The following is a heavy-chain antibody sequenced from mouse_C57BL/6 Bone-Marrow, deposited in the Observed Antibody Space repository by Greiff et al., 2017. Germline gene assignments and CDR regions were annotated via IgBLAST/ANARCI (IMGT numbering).Heavy chain of an antibody. Sequence: EVKLEESEGGLVQPGRSLKLSCTASGFSFSDYYMAWVRQVPEKGLEWVANINYDGSSIYYLASLKSRFIISRDNAKNILYLQMSRLKSKDTATYYCARDAYGNFYYWDFDVWGTGTTVTVSS. J-gene: IGHJ1*03. CDR3: ARDAYGNFYYWDFDV. CDR2: INYDGSSI. CDR1: GFSFSDYY. D-gene: IGHD2-1*01. V-gene: IGHV5-16*01.